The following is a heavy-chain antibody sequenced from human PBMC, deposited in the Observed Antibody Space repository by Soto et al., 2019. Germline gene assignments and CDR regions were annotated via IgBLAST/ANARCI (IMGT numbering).Heavy chain of an antibody. J-gene: IGHJ4*02. V-gene: IGHV1-3*01. CDR2: LNAGNGNI. Sequence: ASVKVSCKTSGFTFTTYSLHWVRQAPGQRLEWIAWLNAGNGNIEYSQNFQDRVTITRDTSASTVYMELSSLRSEDTAVYYCARELAAPGTTFDYWGQGALVTVSS. CDR1: GFTFTTYS. CDR3: ARELAAPGTTFDY. D-gene: IGHD6-13*01.